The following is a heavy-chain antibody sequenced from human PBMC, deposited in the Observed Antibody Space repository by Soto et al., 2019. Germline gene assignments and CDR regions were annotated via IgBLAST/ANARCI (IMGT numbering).Heavy chain of an antibody. Sequence: GGSLRLSCAASGFTFSSYAMSWVRQAPGKGLEWVSAISGSGGSTYYADSVKGRFTISRDNSKNTLYLQMNSLRAEDTAVYYCAKFREGEYDFWSGYYTAWFDPWGQGTLVTVSS. D-gene: IGHD3-3*01. CDR3: AKFREGEYDFWSGYYTAWFDP. V-gene: IGHV3-23*01. CDR2: ISGSGGST. CDR1: GFTFSSYA. J-gene: IGHJ5*02.